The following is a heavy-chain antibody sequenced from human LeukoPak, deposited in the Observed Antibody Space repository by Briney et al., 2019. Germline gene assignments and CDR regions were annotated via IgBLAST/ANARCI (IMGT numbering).Heavy chain of an antibody. J-gene: IGHJ3*02. CDR3: ARESPGYYDSSGYPDYHDAFDI. CDR2: ISSSGSTI. V-gene: IGHV3-11*04. Sequence: GSLRLSCAASGFTFSDYYMSWIRQAPGKGLEWVSYISSSGSTIYYADSVKGRFTISRDNAKNSLYLQMNSLRAEDTAVYYCARESPGYYDSSGYPDYHDAFDIWGQGTMVTVSS. CDR1: GFTFSDYY. D-gene: IGHD3-22*01.